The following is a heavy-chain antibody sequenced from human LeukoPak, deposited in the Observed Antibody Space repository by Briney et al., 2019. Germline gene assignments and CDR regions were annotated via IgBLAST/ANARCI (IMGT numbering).Heavy chain of an antibody. D-gene: IGHD5-18*01. V-gene: IGHV4-59*01. J-gene: IGHJ3*02. Sequence: SETLSLTCTLSGGSISSYYWSWIRQPPGKGLEWIGYIYYSGSTNYNPSLKSRVTISVDTSKNQFSLKLSSVTAADTAVYYCARGKRRGYSYGFAAFDIWGQGTMVTVSS. CDR3: ARGKRRGYSYGFAAFDI. CDR1: GGSISSYY. CDR2: IYYSGST.